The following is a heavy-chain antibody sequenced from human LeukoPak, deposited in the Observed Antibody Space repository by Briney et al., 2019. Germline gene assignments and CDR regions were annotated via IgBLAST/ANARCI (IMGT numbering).Heavy chain of an antibody. J-gene: IGHJ5*02. V-gene: IGHV4-34*01. Sequence: SETLSLTCAVYGGSFSGYYWSWIRQPPGKGLEWIEEINHSGSTNYNPSLKSRVTISVDTSKNQFSLKLSSVTAADTAVYYCARASRDAIAVAGTGNWFDPWGQGTLVTVSS. CDR2: INHSGST. CDR3: ARASRDAIAVAGTGNWFDP. CDR1: GGSFSGYY. D-gene: IGHD6-19*01.